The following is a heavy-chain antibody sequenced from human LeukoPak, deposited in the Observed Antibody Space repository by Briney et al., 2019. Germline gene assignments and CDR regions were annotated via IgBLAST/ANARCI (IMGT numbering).Heavy chain of an antibody. D-gene: IGHD2-2*01. CDR2: ISGSDGST. CDR1: GFTFSSYA. CDR3: AKVETSGGANCYALDY. Sequence: GGSLRLSCAASGFTFSSYAMTWVRQAPDKGLEWVSAISGSDGSTYYADSVKGRFTVSRDESQNTLYLQMNSLSAEDTAVYYCAKVETSGGANCYALDYWGQGTLVTVSS. J-gene: IGHJ4*02. V-gene: IGHV3-23*01.